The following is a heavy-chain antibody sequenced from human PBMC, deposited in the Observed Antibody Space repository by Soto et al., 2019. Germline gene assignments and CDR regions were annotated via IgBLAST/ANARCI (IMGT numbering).Heavy chain of an antibody. CDR2: INAGNGNT. CDR3: ARDQFGSGMDV. J-gene: IGHJ6*02. CDR1: GYTFTSYA. D-gene: IGHD3-3*01. V-gene: IGHV1-3*01. Sequence: ASVKVSCKASGYTFTSYAMHWVRQDPGQRLERMGWINAGNGNTKYSQKFQGRVTITRDTSASTAYMELSSLRSEDTAVYYCARDQFGSGMDVWGQGTTVTVSS.